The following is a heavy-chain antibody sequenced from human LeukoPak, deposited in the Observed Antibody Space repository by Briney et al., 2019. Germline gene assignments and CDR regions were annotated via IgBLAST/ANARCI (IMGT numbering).Heavy chain of an antibody. D-gene: IGHD3-22*01. J-gene: IGHJ3*02. CDR1: GFTFSRNA. Sequence: PGGSLRLSCAASGFTFSRNAMHWVRQAPGKGLQWVSVISYDGSIKYYADSVKGRFTISRDNSKNTLYLQMNSLRAEDTAVYYCASFSKNYYDSSGTDAAFDIWGQGTMVTVSS. V-gene: IGHV3-30*14. CDR3: ASFSKNYYDSSGTDAAFDI. CDR2: ISYDGSIK.